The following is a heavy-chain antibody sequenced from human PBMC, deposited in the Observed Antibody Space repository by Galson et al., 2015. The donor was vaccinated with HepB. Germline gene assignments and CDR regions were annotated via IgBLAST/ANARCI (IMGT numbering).Heavy chain of an antibody. CDR2: ISSSSSYI. CDR3: ARAGMGYYGSGSYVDY. Sequence: SLRLSCAASGFTFSSYSMNWVSSISSSSSYIYYADSVKGRFTISRDNAKNSLYLQMNSLRAEDTAVYYCARAGMGYYGSGSYVDYWGQGTLVTVSS. D-gene: IGHD3-10*01. CDR1: GFTFSSYS. V-gene: IGHV3-21*01. J-gene: IGHJ4*02.